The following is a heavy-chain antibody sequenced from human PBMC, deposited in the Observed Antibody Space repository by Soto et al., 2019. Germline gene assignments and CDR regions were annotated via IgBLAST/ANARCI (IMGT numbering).Heavy chain of an antibody. CDR3: AKSHDTVFDY. J-gene: IGHJ4*02. CDR2: ISYDGTNK. Sequence: QVQLVESGGGVVQPGGSLRLSCAASGFTFSGYNMHWVRQAPGKGLEWVAVISYDGTNKYYADSVKGRFTLSRDNSRNTLYLQMNSLKLEDTVGYYCAKSHDTVFDYWGQGTLVTVSS. D-gene: IGHD5-18*01. V-gene: IGHV3-30*18. CDR1: GFTFSGYN.